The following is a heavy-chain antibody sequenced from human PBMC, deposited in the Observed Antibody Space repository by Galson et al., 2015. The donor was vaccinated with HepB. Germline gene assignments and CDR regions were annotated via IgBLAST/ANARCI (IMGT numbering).Heavy chain of an antibody. CDR2: IYHSGST. CDR3: ARGATFFEY. V-gene: IGHV4-59*01. Sequence: TLSLTCSVSGGSISPYYWSWFRQPPGKGLEWIGYIYHSGSTNYNPSLASRVTISVDTSKNQFSLTLNSMTTADTAVYYCARGATFFEYCGRGTLVTVSS. J-gene: IGHJ4*02. CDR1: GGSISPYY.